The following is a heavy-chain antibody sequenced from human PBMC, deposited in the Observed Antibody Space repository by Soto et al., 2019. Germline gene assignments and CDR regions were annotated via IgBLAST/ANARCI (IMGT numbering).Heavy chain of an antibody. J-gene: IGHJ5*02. Sequence: SETLSLTCKVSGGSISSEYWTWIRQPPGKGLEWIGYIHHSGTTNYNPSLKSRVTISVDTSKNQFSLKLISVTAADTAVYYCATDMLRVTEPGTRFDPWGQGTLVPVYS. CDR1: GGSISSEY. D-gene: IGHD1-1*01. V-gene: IGHV4-59*01. CDR2: IHHSGTT. CDR3: ATDMLRVTEPGTRFDP.